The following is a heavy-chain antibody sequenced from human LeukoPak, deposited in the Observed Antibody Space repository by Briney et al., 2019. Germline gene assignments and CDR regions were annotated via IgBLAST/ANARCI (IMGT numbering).Heavy chain of an antibody. Sequence: PSEALSLTCAVYGGSFSGYYWSWIRQPPGKGLEWIGYIYYSGSTNYNPSLKSRVTISVDTSKNQFSLKLSSVTAADTAVYYCARAGSIVGATRPFDYWGQGTLVTVSS. CDR1: GGSFSGYY. J-gene: IGHJ4*02. V-gene: IGHV4-59*01. CDR3: ARAGSIVGATRPFDY. D-gene: IGHD1-26*01. CDR2: IYYSGST.